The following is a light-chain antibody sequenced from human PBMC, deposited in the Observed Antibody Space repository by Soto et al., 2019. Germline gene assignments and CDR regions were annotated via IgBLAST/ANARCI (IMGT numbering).Light chain of an antibody. J-gene: IGKJ2*01. CDR1: QSISSW. Sequence: DIQMTQSPSTLSASVGDRVTITCRDSQSISSWLAWYQQKPGKAPKLLIYDASSLESGVPSRFSGSGSGTDFTLTISSLQPDDFATYYCQQYNSYSYTFGQGTKLEIK. V-gene: IGKV1-5*01. CDR3: QQYNSYSYT. CDR2: DAS.